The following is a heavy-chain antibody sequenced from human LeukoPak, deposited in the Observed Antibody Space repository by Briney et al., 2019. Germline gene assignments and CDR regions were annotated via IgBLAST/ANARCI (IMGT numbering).Heavy chain of an antibody. CDR3: ARDRVVVVAATKHFDY. D-gene: IGHD2-15*01. Sequence: GGSLRLSCAASGFTFSSYAMHWVRQAPGKGLEWVAVIPYDGSNKYYADSVKGRFTISRDNSKNTLYLQMNSLRAEDTAVYYCARDRVVVVAATKHFDYWGQGTLVTVSS. J-gene: IGHJ4*02. CDR1: GFTFSSYA. V-gene: IGHV3-30*04. CDR2: IPYDGSNK.